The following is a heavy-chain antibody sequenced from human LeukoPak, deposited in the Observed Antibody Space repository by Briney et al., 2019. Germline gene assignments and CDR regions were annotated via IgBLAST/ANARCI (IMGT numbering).Heavy chain of an antibody. V-gene: IGHV3-30*02. J-gene: IGHJ5*02. CDR3: AKDPVNHCASSVCYGLQS. D-gene: IGHD3-22*01. CDR1: GFRLSEYG. Sequence: GGSLRLSCVASGFRLSEYGIHWVRQAPGKGLEWLSFIRYDDSEYYADSVKGRFATSRDNSKNTLFLQMHSLRSEDTAVYYCAKDPVNHCASSVCYGLQSWGQGTLVIVSS. CDR2: IRYDDSE.